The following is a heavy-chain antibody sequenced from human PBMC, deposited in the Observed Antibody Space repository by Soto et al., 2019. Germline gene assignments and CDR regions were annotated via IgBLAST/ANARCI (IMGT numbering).Heavy chain of an antibody. Sequence: PGGSLRLSCAASGFTVSSNYMSWVRQAPGKGLEWVSVIYSGGSTYYADSVKGRFTISRDNSKNTLYLQMNSLRAEDTAVYYCARALWSTTGAFDIWGQGTMVTVSS. CDR2: IYSGGST. J-gene: IGHJ3*02. CDR1: GFTVSSNY. D-gene: IGHD1-26*01. V-gene: IGHV3-53*01. CDR3: ARALWSTTGAFDI.